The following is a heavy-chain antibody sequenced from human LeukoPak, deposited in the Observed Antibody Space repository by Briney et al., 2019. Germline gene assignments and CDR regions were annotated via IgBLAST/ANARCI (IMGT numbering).Heavy chain of an antibody. Sequence: GGSLRLSCAASGFNFSSYRMNWVRQAPGKGLEWVSSVSNSGDYIHYADSVKGRFTISRDNSKNSLYLQMSSLRADDTAVYYCARVKGIAAAMHFDYWGQGTLVTVSS. J-gene: IGHJ4*02. V-gene: IGHV3-21*06. CDR2: VSNSGDYI. CDR3: ARVKGIAAAMHFDY. CDR1: GFNFSSYR. D-gene: IGHD6-13*01.